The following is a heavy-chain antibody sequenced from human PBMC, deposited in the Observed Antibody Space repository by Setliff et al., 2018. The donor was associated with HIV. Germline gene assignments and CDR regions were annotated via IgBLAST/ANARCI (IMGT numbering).Heavy chain of an antibody. V-gene: IGHV3-48*01. CDR2: ISSTSSNI. J-gene: IGHJ3*02. D-gene: IGHD6-19*01. Sequence: GGSLRLSCAASGFSFSSYGMNWVRQAPRKGLKWVSYISSTSSNIYYVDSVEGRFTISRDNADNSLYLQMNSLRAEDTAVYYCARYALAVPGYHNAFDIWGQGTMVTVSS. CDR3: ARYALAVPGYHNAFDI. CDR1: GFSFSSYG.